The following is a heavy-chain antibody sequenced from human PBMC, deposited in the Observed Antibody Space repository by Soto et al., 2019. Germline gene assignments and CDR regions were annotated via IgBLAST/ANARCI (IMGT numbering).Heavy chain of an antibody. Sequence: VGSLRLSCAASGFTFSSYGMHWVRQARGKGLEWVAVIWYDGSNKYYADSVKGRFTISRDNSKNTLYLQMNSLRAEDTAVYYCARATVDTAMGDFDYWGQGTLVTVSS. J-gene: IGHJ4*02. V-gene: IGHV3-33*01. CDR2: IWYDGSNK. CDR3: ARATVDTAMGDFDY. CDR1: GFTFSSYG. D-gene: IGHD5-18*01.